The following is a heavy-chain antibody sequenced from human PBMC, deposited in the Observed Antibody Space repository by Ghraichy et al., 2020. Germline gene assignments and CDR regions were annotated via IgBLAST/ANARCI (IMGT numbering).Heavy chain of an antibody. CDR3: ARQYSYGYFDY. J-gene: IGHJ4*02. V-gene: IGHV4-34*01. CDR1: GGSFSGYY. Sequence: GSLRLSCAVYGGSFSGYYWSWIRQPPGKGLEWIGEINHSGSTNYNPSLKSRVTISVDTSKNQFSLKLSSVTAADTAVYYCARQYSYGYFDYWGQGTLVTVSS. CDR2: INHSGST. D-gene: IGHD5-18*01.